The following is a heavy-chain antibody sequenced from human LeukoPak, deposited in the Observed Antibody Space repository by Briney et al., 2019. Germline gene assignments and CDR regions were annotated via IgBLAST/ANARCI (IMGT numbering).Heavy chain of an antibody. D-gene: IGHD3-10*01. CDR3: ARVRVRGLRTNAFDI. V-gene: IGHV1-46*01. Sequence: ASVKVSCKASGYTFTTYYMHWVRQGPGQGLEWMGIINPSGGTTGYAQKFQGRLTMTRDTSTTTVYMELSSLRSEDTAVYYCARVRVRGLRTNAFDIWGQGTMVTVSS. CDR1: GYTFTTYY. CDR2: INPSGGTT. J-gene: IGHJ3*02.